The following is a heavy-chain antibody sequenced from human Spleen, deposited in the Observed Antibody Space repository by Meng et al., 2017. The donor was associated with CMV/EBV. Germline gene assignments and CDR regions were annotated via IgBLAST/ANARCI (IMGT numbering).Heavy chain of an antibody. J-gene: IGHJ4*02. Sequence: AQPQESGPGLLNASETLSLTSTSSGGYISSYYWSWIRQPPGKGLEWIGYIYYSGSTNYNPSLKSRVTISVDTSKNQFSLKLSSVTAADTAVYYCARALYYYDSSGYEHYFDYWGQGTLVTASS. CDR1: GGYISSYY. CDR2: IYYSGST. D-gene: IGHD3-22*01. CDR3: ARALYYYDSSGYEHYFDY. V-gene: IGHV4-59*01.